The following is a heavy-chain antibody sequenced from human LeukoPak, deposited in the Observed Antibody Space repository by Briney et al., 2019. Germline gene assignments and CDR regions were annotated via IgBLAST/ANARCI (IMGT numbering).Heavy chain of an antibody. D-gene: IGHD5-24*01. CDR2: IIPILGIA. Sequence: SVKVSCKASGATVSSYAISWVRQAPGQGLEWMGRIIPILGIANYAQKFQGRVTITADKSTSTAYMEPSSLRSEDTAVYYCARGDGYNLYYYYGMDVWGQGTTVTVSS. V-gene: IGHV1-69*04. CDR3: ARGDGYNLYYYYGMDV. J-gene: IGHJ6*02. CDR1: GATVSSYA.